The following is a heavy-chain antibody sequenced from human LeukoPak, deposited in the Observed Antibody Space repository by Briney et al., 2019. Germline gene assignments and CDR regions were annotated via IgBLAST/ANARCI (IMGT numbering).Heavy chain of an antibody. CDR2: IYHTGST. J-gene: IGHJ4*02. CDR3: ASYDYVWGSLDF. Sequence: SETLSLTCTVSGASVRSGSYYWTWIRQPPGEGLEWIGDIYHTGSTNYNPSLKSRVTFPLDKSKNHFALKLTSVTVADTAIYYCASYDYVWGSLDFWGQGTLVPVSS. D-gene: IGHD3-16*01. CDR1: GASVRSGSYY. V-gene: IGHV4-61*01.